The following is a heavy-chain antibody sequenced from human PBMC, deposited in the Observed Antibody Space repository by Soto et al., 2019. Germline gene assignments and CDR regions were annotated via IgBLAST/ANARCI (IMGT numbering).Heavy chain of an antibody. CDR3: ARTPSGYGDYFP. D-gene: IGHD4-17*01. CDR2: IYYSGAT. V-gene: IGHV4-31*03. Sequence: QVQLQESGPGLVKPSQTLSLTCTVSGGSISSGGSYWSWIRQHPGKGLEWIGYIYYSGATFYNPSLRSRVTISLDTSKNQFSLKLSSVTAADTAVYYCARTPSGYGDYFPWGQGTLVTVSS. J-gene: IGHJ5*02. CDR1: GGSISSGGSY.